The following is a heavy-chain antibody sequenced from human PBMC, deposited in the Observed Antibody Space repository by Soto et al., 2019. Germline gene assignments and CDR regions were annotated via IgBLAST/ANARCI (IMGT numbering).Heavy chain of an antibody. Sequence: SETLSLTCTVSCGSISSDYWSWIRQPPGKGLEWIGYISYSGNTNYNPSLKSLVTISVDTSKKQFSLKLRSVTAADTAVYYCARVLSGSSLFDYWGQGMLVTVSS. CDR3: ARVLSGSSLFDY. CDR2: ISYSGNT. D-gene: IGHD1-26*01. V-gene: IGHV4-59*01. CDR1: CGSISSDY. J-gene: IGHJ4*02.